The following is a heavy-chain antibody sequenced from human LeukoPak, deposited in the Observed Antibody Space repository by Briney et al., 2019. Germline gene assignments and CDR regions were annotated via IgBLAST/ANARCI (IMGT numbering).Heavy chain of an antibody. V-gene: IGHV1-18*01. CDR1: GYTFTSYV. J-gene: IGHJ5*02. CDR3: ARVRITMIVVVSTDSWFDP. D-gene: IGHD3-22*01. Sequence: ASVKVSCKASGYTFTSYVISWVRQAPGQGLEWMGWISAYNGNTNYAQKLQGRVTMTTDTSTSTAYMELRSLRSDDTAVYYCARVRITMIVVVSTDSWFDPWGQGTLVTVSS. CDR2: ISAYNGNT.